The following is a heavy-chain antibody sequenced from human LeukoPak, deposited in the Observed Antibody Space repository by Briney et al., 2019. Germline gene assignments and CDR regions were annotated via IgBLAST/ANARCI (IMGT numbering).Heavy chain of an antibody. Sequence: SETLSLTCTVSGYSITSAYYWGWIRPPPGKGLEWIGSFFLKGSTYYNPSLKSRVTISVDTSKNQFSLTLSSVTAADTAVYYCARVARCTSCFDVDYWGQGTLVTVSS. CDR2: FFLKGST. V-gene: IGHV4-38-2*02. J-gene: IGHJ4*02. D-gene: IGHD2-2*01. CDR3: ARVARCTSCFDVDY. CDR1: GYSITSAYY.